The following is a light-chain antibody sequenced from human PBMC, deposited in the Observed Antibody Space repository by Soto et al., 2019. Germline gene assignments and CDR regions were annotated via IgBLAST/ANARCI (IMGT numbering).Light chain of an antibody. V-gene: IGKV3-20*01. CDR2: GAY. CDR3: LLYGSSHLKGT. J-gene: IGKJ3*01. Sequence: LVLTQSPPNLSLSPGERASLSCTASQSVGNNYLAWYQQKPGQAPRLLIYGAYSRATGIPDRFSGSGSGTDFTLTISRLEPEDFAVEDCLLYGSSHLKGTVGPGITVDIK. CDR1: QSVGNNY.